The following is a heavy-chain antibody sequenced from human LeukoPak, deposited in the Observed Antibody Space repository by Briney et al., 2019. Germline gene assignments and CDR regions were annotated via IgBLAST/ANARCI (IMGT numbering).Heavy chain of an antibody. D-gene: IGHD2-2*01. V-gene: IGHV1-69*13. J-gene: IGHJ5*02. Sequence: SVKVSCKASGGTFSSYAISWVRQAPGQGLEWRGGSIPIFGTANYAQKFQGRVTITADESTSTAYMELSSLRSEDTAVCYCASSPDIVVVPAALYNWFDPWGQGTLVTVSS. CDR1: GGTFSSYA. CDR2: SIPIFGTA. CDR3: ASSPDIVVVPAALYNWFDP.